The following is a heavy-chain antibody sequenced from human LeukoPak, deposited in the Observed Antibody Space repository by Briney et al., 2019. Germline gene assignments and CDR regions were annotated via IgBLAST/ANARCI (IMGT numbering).Heavy chain of an antibody. CDR3: ASRDPWGNFDY. CDR1: GFTFDDYG. Sequence: GGSLRLSCAASGFTFDDYGMNWVRQAPGKGLEWVSSISSSSSYIYYADSVKGRFTISRDNAKNSLYLQMNSLRAEDTAVYYCASRDPWGNFDYWGQGTLVTVSS. CDR2: ISSSSSYI. V-gene: IGHV3-21*01. D-gene: IGHD7-27*01. J-gene: IGHJ4*02.